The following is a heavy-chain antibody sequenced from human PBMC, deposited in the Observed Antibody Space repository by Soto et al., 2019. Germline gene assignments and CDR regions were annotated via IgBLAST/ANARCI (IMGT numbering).Heavy chain of an antibody. CDR1: DYYIRSGYF. Sequence: SETLSHSCVVADYYIRSGYFGGWIRQPPGKALEFIGNIYYSGSTYYNPSLKSRASLSVDTSNNQFSLKLSSVTVADTAVYYCVRVLSEDWFDPWGQGTLVPVSS. CDR2: IYYSGST. CDR3: VRVLSEDWFDP. J-gene: IGHJ5*02. V-gene: IGHV4-38-2*01.